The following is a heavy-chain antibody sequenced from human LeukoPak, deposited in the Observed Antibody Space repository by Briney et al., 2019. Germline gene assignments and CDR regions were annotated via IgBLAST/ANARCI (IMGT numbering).Heavy chain of an antibody. D-gene: IGHD1-1*01. CDR2: IYSDGSIT. J-gene: IGHJ6*02. Sequence: PGGSLRLSCAASGFTFSSYWMHWVRQAPGKGLVWVSRIYSDGSITIYADSVKGRFTISRENAKNTLYLQMNSLRADDTAMYYCARTGVPYAVAFWGQGTTVTVS. CDR3: ARTGVPYAVAF. V-gene: IGHV3-74*01. CDR1: GFTFSSYW.